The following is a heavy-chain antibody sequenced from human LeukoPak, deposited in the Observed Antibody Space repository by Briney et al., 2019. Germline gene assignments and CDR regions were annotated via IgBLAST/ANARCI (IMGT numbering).Heavy chain of an antibody. CDR3: ARESSGWAAYYYYAMDV. CDR2: ISSSSSYI. V-gene: IGHV3-21*01. D-gene: IGHD6-19*01. Sequence: GGSLRLSCAASGFTFTNAWMSWVRQAPGKGLEWVSSISSSSSYIYYADSVRGRFTISRDNAKNSLYLQMNSLRAEDTAVYYCARESSGWAAYYYYAMDVWGQGTTVTVSS. CDR1: GFTFTNAW. J-gene: IGHJ6*02.